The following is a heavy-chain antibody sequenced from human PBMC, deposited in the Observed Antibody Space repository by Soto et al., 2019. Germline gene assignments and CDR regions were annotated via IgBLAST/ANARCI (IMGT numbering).Heavy chain of an antibody. V-gene: IGHV4-61*01. Sequence: SETLSLTCTVSGGSLNSYYFYWSWIRQPPGRGLEWIGYIYYTGSTNYNPSLKSRVTISIDTSRNQFSLKLSSVTAADTAVYYCAREFSNSPEAFDSWGQGSLVTVSS. CDR2: IYYTGST. D-gene: IGHD6-6*01. CDR1: GGSLNSYYFY. CDR3: AREFSNSPEAFDS. J-gene: IGHJ4*02.